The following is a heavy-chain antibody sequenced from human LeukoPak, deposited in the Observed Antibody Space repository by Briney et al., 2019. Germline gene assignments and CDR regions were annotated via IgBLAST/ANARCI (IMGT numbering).Heavy chain of an antibody. J-gene: IGHJ3*02. CDR3: ARGDRAMKHDAFDI. D-gene: IGHD5-18*01. Sequence: GGSLRLSCAASGFTFSDYHMNWIRRAPGEGLEWVSYISSSGFTIYFADSVKGRFTISRDNAKKSLYLQMNSLRAEDTAVYYCARGDRAMKHDAFDIWGQGTMVTVSS. CDR1: GFTFSDYH. V-gene: IGHV3-11*01. CDR2: ISSSGFTI.